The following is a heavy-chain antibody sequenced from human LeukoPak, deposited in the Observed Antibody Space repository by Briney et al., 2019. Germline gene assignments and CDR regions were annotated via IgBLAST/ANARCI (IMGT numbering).Heavy chain of an antibody. CDR1: DGSISSYY. CDR2: IYYSGST. Sequence: SETLSLTCTVSDGSISSYYWSWIRQPPGKGLEWIGYIYYSGSTKYNPSLKRRVTISVDTSKNQFSLGLSSVTAADTAVYYCARRGSGSYSPFDYWGQGTLVTVSS. D-gene: IGHD3-10*01. J-gene: IGHJ4*02. V-gene: IGHV4-59*08. CDR3: ARRGSGSYSPFDY.